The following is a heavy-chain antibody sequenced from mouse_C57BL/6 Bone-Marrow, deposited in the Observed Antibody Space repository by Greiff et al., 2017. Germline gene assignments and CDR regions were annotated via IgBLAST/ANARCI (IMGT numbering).Heavy chain of an antibody. V-gene: IGHV3-6*01. CDR1: GYSIPSGYY. Sequence: ESGPGLVKPSQSLSLTCSVTGYSIPSGYYWNWIRQFPGNKLEWMGYISYDGSNNYNPSLKNRISITRDPSKNQFFLKLNSVTTEDTATYYCASHGAWFAYWGQGTLVTVSA. CDR2: ISYDGSN. J-gene: IGHJ3*01. CDR3: ASHGAWFAY.